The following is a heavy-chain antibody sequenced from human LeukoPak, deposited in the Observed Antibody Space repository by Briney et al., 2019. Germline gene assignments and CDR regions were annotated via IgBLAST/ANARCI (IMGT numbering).Heavy chain of an antibody. V-gene: IGHV4-39*01. CDR2: IYYSGST. J-gene: IGHJ5*02. CDR3: ATHSGIAAAGSPWFDP. Sequence: SETLSLTCTVSGGSISSSSYYWGWIRQPPGKGLEWIGSIYYSGSTYYNPSLKSRVTISVDTSKNQFPLKLSSVTAADTAVYYCATHSGIAAAGSPWFDPWGQGTLVTVSS. CDR1: GGSISSSSYY. D-gene: IGHD6-13*01.